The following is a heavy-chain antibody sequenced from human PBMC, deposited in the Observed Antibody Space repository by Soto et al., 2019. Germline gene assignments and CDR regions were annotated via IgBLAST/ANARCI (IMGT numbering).Heavy chain of an antibody. Sequence: SETLSLTCTVSGGSISSGGYYWSWIRQHPGKGLEWIGYIYYSGSTYYNPSLKSRVTISVDTSKNQFSLKLSSVTAADTAVYYCAKGGYSGYDLSYYYYGMDVWGQGTTVTVS. V-gene: IGHV4-31*03. CDR3: AKGGYSGYDLSYYYYGMDV. CDR1: GGSISSGGYY. CDR2: IYYSGST. J-gene: IGHJ6*02. D-gene: IGHD5-12*01.